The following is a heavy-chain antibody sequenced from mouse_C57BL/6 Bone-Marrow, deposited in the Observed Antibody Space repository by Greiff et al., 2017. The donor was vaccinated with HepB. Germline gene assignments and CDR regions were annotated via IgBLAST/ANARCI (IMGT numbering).Heavy chain of an antibody. J-gene: IGHJ3*01. D-gene: IGHD2-2*01. CDR2: ISDGGSYT. V-gene: IGHV5-4*01. CDR3: ARDRARSTMVTRGFAY. Sequence: VESGGGLVKPGGSLKLSCAASGFTFSSYAMSWVRQTPEKRLEWVATISDGGSYTYYPDNVKGRFTISRDNAKNNLYLQMSHLKSEDTAMYYCARDRARSTMVTRGFAYWGQGTLVTVSA. CDR1: GFTFSSYA.